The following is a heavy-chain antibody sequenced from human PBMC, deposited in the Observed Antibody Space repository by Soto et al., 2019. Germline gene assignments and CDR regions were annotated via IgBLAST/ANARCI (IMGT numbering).Heavy chain of an antibody. CDR1: GLTFSSNG. D-gene: IGHD2-2*01. CDR3: ARDSLPIRVSFFDY. Sequence: HPGGSLRLSCAVSGLTFSSNGMSWVRQAPGKGMEWVANIKQDGSEKYYVDSVKGRFTISRDNAKNSLYLQMNSLRAEDTAVYYCARDSLPIRVSFFDYWGQGTLVTVSS. CDR2: IKQDGSEK. V-gene: IGHV3-7*04. J-gene: IGHJ4*02.